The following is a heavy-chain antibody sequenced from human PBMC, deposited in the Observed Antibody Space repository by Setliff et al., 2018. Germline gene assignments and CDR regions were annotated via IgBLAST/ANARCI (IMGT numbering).Heavy chain of an antibody. CDR1: GGSFSGYY. D-gene: IGHD3-10*01. J-gene: IGHJ5*02. CDR3: ARGGMVRGVILRRNWFDP. V-gene: IGHV4-34*01. CDR2: INHSGST. Sequence: SETLSLTCAVYGGSFSGYYWSWIRQPPGKGLEWIGEINHSGSTNYNPSLKSRVTISVDTSKNQFSLKLSSVTAADTAVYYCARGGMVRGVILRRNWFDPWGQGTPVTVSS.